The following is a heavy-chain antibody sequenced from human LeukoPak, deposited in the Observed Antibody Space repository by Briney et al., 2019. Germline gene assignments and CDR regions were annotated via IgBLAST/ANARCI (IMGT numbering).Heavy chain of an antibody. CDR2: IDSDGGTT. V-gene: IGHV3-74*01. Sequence: PGGSLRLSCAASGFTFSNDWMNWVRQAPGEGLVWVSRIDSDGGTTDYADSVKGRFTISRDNAKNTLSLQMNSLRAEDTAVYYCARRVVGHGIDYWGQGSLVTVSS. J-gene: IGHJ4*02. CDR1: GFTFSNDW. CDR3: ARRVVGHGIDY. D-gene: IGHD2-21*01.